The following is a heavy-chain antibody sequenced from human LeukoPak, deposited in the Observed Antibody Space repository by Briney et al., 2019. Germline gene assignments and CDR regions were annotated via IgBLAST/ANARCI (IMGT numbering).Heavy chain of an antibody. J-gene: IGHJ4*02. CDR3: AREPPTNRDSSNYGN. V-gene: IGHV4-61*02. Sequence: SETLSLTCTVSGGSISSGSYYWSWIRQPAGKGLEWIGRIYTSGSTNYNPSLKSRVTISVDTSKNQFSLKLSSVTAADTAVYYCAREPPTNRDSSNYGNWGQGTLVTVSS. CDR1: GGSISSGSYY. D-gene: IGHD4-11*01. CDR2: IYTSGST.